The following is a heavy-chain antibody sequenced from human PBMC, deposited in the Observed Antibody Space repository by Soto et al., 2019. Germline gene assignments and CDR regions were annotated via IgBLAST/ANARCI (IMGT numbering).Heavy chain of an antibody. V-gene: IGHV4-39*01. Sequence: QLQLQESGPGLVKPSETLSLTCTVSGGSISSSSYYWGWIRQPPGKGLEWIGSIYYSGSTFYNPSLKSRVSLSVDTSKNQFSLKLNSVTAADTAVYYCARLYAAGWGYFDYWGQGTLVTVSS. CDR3: ARLYAAGWGYFDY. J-gene: IGHJ4*02. D-gene: IGHD6-13*01. CDR2: IYYSGST. CDR1: GGSISSSSYY.